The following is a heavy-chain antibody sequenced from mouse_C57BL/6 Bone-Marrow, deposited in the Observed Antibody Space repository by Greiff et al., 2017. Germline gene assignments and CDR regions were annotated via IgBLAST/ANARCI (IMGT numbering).Heavy chain of an antibody. CDR2: INPNNGGT. CDR1: GYTFTDYY. J-gene: IGHJ2*01. D-gene: IGHD3-3*01. CDR3: AREGPYYCDY. V-gene: IGHV1-26*01. Sequence: EVQLQQSGPELVKPGASVKISCKASGYTFTDYYMNWVKQSHGKSLEWIGDINPNNGGTSYNQKFKGKATLTVDKSSSTAYMELRSLTSEDSAVYYCAREGPYYCDYWGQGTTLTVSS.